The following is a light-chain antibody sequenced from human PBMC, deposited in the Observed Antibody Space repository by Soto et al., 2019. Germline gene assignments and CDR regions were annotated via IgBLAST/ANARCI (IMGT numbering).Light chain of an antibody. CDR1: SSDVGGYNY. CDR3: SSYTSSSTLAV. CDR2: DVN. J-gene: IGLJ2*01. Sequence: QSALTQPVSVSGSPGQSITISCTGTSSDVGGYNYVSWYQQDPGKAPKLMIYDVNNRPSGVSNRFSGSKSGNTASLTISGLQAEDEAYYYCSSYTSSSTLAVFGGGTKLTVL. V-gene: IGLV2-14*01.